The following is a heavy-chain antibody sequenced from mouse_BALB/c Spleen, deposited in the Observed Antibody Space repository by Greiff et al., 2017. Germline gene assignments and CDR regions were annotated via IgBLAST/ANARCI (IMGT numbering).Heavy chain of an antibody. CDR1: GYTFTSYW. CDR3: ARNAGGFTTVVANYAMDY. Sequence: QVQLQQPGAELVKPGASVKLSCKASGYTFTSYWMHWVKQRPGQGLEWIGEIDPSDSYTNYNQKFKGKATLTVDKSSSTAYMQLSSLTSEDSAVYYCARNAGGFTTVVANYAMDYWGQGTSVTVSS. V-gene: IGHV1-69*02. D-gene: IGHD1-1*01. J-gene: IGHJ4*01. CDR2: IDPSDSYT.